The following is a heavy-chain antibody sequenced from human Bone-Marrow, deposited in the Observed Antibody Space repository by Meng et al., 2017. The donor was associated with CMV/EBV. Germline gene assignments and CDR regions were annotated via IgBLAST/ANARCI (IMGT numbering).Heavy chain of an antibody. V-gene: IGHV4-34*01. J-gene: IGHJ6*02. D-gene: IGHD2-2*01. CDR3: ARGAIVVVPAADYYYYSMDV. Sequence: SETLSLTCAVYGGSFSGYYWSWIRQPPGKGLEWIGEINHSGSTNYNPSLKSRVTISVDTSKNQFSLKLSSVTAADTAVYYCARGAIVVVPAADYYYYSMDVWGQGTTVTVSS. CDR1: GGSFSGYY. CDR2: INHSGST.